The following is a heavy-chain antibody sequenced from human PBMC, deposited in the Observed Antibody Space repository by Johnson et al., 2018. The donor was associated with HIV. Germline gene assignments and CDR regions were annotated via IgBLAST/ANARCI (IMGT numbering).Heavy chain of an antibody. CDR1: GFTFSSYW. CDR3: ARDSLETSDGAFDI. V-gene: IGHV3-66*01. CDR2: IYSGGST. D-gene: IGHD1-1*01. Sequence: EVQVVESGGGVVQPGGSLRLSCAASGFTFSSYWMSWVRQAPGKGLEWVSVIYSGGSTYYADSVKGRFTISRDNSKNTLYLQMNSLRAEDTAVYYCARDSLETSDGAFDIWGQGTMVTVSS. J-gene: IGHJ3*02.